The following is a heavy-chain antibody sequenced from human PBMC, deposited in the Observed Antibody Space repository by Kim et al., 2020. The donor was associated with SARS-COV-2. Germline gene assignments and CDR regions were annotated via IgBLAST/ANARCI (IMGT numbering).Heavy chain of an antibody. J-gene: IGHJ4*02. V-gene: IGHV1-3*01. CDR2: T. CDR3: ARVGSGWDFDY. D-gene: IGHD6-19*01. Sequence: TKYSQKFQGRVTITRDTSASTAYMELSSLRSEDTAVYYCARVGSGWDFDYWGQGTLVTVSS.